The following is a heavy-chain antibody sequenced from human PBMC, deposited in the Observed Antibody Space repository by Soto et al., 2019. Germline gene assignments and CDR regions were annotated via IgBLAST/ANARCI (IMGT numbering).Heavy chain of an antibody. Sequence: ASVKVSCKASGYTFTGYYMHWVRQAPGQGLEWMGWINPNSGGTNYAQKFQGWVTMTRDTSISTAYMELSRLRSDDTAVYYCARGWDSSGGSYSYSGMDVWGQVTTVTVSS. CDR2: INPNSGGT. CDR1: GYTFTGYY. J-gene: IGHJ6*02. V-gene: IGHV1-2*04. D-gene: IGHD6-19*01. CDR3: ARGWDSSGGSYSYSGMDV.